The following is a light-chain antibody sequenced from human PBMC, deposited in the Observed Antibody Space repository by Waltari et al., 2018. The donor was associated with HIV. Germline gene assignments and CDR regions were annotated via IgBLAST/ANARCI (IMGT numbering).Light chain of an antibody. CDR2: GAS. Sequence: EIVMTQSPATLSVSPGEGATLSCRASQSVSSNVAWYQQKPGQAPRLLIYGASTRDTGIPARFSGSGSGTEFTLTISSLQSEDFAVYYCQQYNNWTALTFGGGTKVEIK. J-gene: IGKJ4*01. CDR1: QSVSSN. V-gene: IGKV3-15*01. CDR3: QQYNNWTALT.